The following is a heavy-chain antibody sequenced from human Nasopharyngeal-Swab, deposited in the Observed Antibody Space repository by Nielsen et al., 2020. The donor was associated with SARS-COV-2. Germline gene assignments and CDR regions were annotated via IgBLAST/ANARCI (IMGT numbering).Heavy chain of an antibody. CDR1: GFTVSSNY. CDR3: GGDYDFWSGYPRLYYYYYGMDV. CDR2: IYSGGSI. D-gene: IGHD3-3*01. Sequence: GESLKISCAASGFTVSSNYMSWVRQAPGKGLEWVSVIYSGGSIYYADSVKGRFTISRDNAKNSLYLQMNSLRAEDTVVYYCGGDYDFWSGYPRLYYYYYGMDVWGQGTTVTVSS. J-gene: IGHJ6*02. V-gene: IGHV3-53*01.